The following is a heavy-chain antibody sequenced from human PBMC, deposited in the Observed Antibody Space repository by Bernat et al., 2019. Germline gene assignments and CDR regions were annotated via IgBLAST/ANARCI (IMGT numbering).Heavy chain of an antibody. CDR3: ARDVGRWSAEEDAFDI. D-gene: IGHD3-3*01. CDR1: GFTFSSYW. J-gene: IGHJ3*02. Sequence: EVQLVESGGGLVQPGGSLRLSCAASGFTFSSYWMSWVRQAPGKGLEWVANIKQDGSEKYYVESVKGRFTISRDNAKNSLYLQMNSLRAEDTAVYYCARDVGRWSAEEDAFDIWGQGTMVTVSS. V-gene: IGHV3-7*01. CDR2: IKQDGSEK.